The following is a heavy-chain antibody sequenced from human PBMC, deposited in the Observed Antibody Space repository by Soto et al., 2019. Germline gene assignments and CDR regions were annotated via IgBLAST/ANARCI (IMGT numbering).Heavy chain of an antibody. V-gene: IGHV5-51*01. CDR3: ARPPYHESSGYYLAKYWYFDL. J-gene: IGHJ2*01. D-gene: IGHD3-22*01. CDR2: IYPGDSDA. CDR1: GYSFTAYW. Sequence: PGESLKISRKGSGYSFTAYWIGWVRQMSGKXLEWVGMIYPGDSDARYRPSFQGPVIISADKSISSAYLQLSSLKASYAAIYYCARPPYHESSGYYLAKYWYFDLWGRRSLVAVSS.